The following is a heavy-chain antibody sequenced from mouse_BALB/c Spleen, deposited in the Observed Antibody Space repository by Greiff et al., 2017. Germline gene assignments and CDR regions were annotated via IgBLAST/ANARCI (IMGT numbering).Heavy chain of an antibody. J-gene: IGHJ4*01. CDR3: ARTYYGNYGDAMDY. CDR1: GFTFSSYY. Sequence: DVHLVESGGGLVKLGGSLKLSCAASGFTFSSYYMSWVRQTPEKRLELVAAINSNGGSTYYPDTVKGRFTISRDNAKNTLYLQMSSLKSEDTALYYCARTYYGNYGDAMDYWGQGTSVTVSS. CDR2: INSNGGST. V-gene: IGHV5-6-2*01. D-gene: IGHD2-10*01.